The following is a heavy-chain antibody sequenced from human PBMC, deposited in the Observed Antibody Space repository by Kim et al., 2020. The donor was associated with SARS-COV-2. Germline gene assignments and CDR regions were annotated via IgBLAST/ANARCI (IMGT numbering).Heavy chain of an antibody. D-gene: IGHD3-10*01. Sequence: GGSLRLSCAASGFTFSSYSMNWVRQAPGKGLEWVSSISSSSSYIYYADSVKGRFTISRDNAKNSLYLQMNSLRAEDTAVYYCARDPGGYYYGSGSPSYGMDVWGQGTTVTVSS. J-gene: IGHJ6*02. CDR3: ARDPGGYYYGSGSPSYGMDV. CDR1: GFTFSSYS. V-gene: IGHV3-21*01. CDR2: ISSSSSYI.